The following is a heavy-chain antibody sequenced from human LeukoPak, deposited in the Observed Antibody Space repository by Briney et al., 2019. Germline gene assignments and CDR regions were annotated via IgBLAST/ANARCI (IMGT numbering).Heavy chain of an antibody. D-gene: IGHD5-12*01. CDR1: GFTFSSSA. CDR2: ISGSGGST. Sequence: GGSLRLSCAASGFTFSSSAMSWVRQAPGKGLEWVSAISGSGGSTYYADSVKGRFTISRDNSKNTLYLQMNSLRAEDTAVYYSAKEDSGYDFVNWGQGTLVTVSS. J-gene: IGHJ4*02. CDR3: AKEDSGYDFVN. V-gene: IGHV3-23*01.